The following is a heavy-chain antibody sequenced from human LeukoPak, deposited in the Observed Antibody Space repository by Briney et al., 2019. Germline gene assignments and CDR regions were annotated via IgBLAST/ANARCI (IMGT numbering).Heavy chain of an antibody. Sequence: PGGSLRLSCAASGFTVSSNYMSWVRQAPGKGLEWVSVIYSGGSTYYADSVKGRFTISRDNSKNTLYLQMNSLRAEDTAVYYCARDIAPGHFDPWGQGTLVTVSS. CDR1: GFTVSSNY. V-gene: IGHV3-53*01. CDR3: ARDIAPGHFDP. CDR2: IYSGGST. J-gene: IGHJ5*02. D-gene: IGHD2-15*01.